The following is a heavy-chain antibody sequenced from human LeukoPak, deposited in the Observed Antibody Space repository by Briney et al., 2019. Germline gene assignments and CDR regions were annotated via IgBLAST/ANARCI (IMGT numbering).Heavy chain of an antibody. CDR1: GGSISGYY. CDR2: INHSGST. J-gene: IGHJ6*02. CDR3: ARALGVVPTRGSGSYYYYYYGMDV. D-gene: IGHD3-10*01. V-gene: IGHV4-34*01. Sequence: SETLSLTCTVSGGSISGYYWSWIRQPPGKGLEWIGEINHSGSTNYNPSLKSRVTISVDTSKNQFSLKLSSVTAADTAVYYCARALGVVPTRGSGSYYYYYYGMDVWGQGTTVTVSS.